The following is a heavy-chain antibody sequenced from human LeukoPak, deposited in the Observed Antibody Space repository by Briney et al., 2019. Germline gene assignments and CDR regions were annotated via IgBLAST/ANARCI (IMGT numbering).Heavy chain of an antibody. CDR2: ISSSSSTI. V-gene: IGHV3-48*04. CDR1: GFTFSSYS. Sequence: PGGSLRLSCAASGFTFSSYSMNWVRQAPGKGLEWVSYISSSSSTIYYADSVKGRFTISRDNAKNSLYLQMNSLRAEDTAVYYCAVTTVGFALDCWGQGTLVTVSS. D-gene: IGHD4-17*01. CDR3: AVTTVGFALDC. J-gene: IGHJ4*02.